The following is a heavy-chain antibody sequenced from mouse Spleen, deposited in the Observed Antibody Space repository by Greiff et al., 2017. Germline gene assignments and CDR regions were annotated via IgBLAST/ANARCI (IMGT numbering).Heavy chain of an antibody. J-gene: IGHJ4*01. V-gene: IGHV5-4*01. D-gene: IGHD2-1*01. CDR1: GLTFSSYA. CDR2: ISDGGSYT. Sequence: EVMLVESGGGLVKPGGSLKLSCAASGLTFSSYAMSWVRQTPEKRLEWVATISDGGSYTYYPDNVKGRFTISRDNAKNNLYLQMSHLKSEDTAMYYCARDGGGNEAMDYWGQGTSVTVSS. CDR3: ARDGGGNEAMDY.